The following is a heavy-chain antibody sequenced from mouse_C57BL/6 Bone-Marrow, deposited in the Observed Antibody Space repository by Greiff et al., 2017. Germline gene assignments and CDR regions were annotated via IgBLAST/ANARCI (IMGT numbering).Heavy chain of an antibody. D-gene: IGHD2-1*01. CDR2: ISSGGSYP. CDR1: GFTFSSYG. J-gene: IGHJ2*01. V-gene: IGHV5-6*01. Sequence: EVTLLESGGDLVKPGGSLKLSCAASGFTFSSYGMSWVRPTPDTRLEWVATISSGGSYPYYPDSVKGRFTISRDNAKNTLYLQMSRLKSEDTAMYYCSRQPYGNYVELGRYFDYWGQGTTLTVSS. CDR3: SRQPYGNYVELGRYFDY.